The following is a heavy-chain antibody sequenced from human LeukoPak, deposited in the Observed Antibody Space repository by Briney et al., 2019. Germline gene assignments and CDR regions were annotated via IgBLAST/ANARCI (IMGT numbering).Heavy chain of an antibody. CDR2: VLSDESNK. Sequence: PGRSLRLSCAASGFTFSTYNMHWVRQAPGKGLEWVALVLSDESNKYHADSVKGRFTISRDNSKNALFLQMNSLRDEYTAVYYCAKDSGYSYGHGLDYWGQGTLVTVSS. D-gene: IGHD5-18*01. CDR3: AKDSGYSYGHGLDY. CDR1: GFTFSTYN. J-gene: IGHJ4*02. V-gene: IGHV3-33*06.